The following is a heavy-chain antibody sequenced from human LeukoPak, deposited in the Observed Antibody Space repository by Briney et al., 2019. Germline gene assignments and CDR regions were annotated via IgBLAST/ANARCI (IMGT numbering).Heavy chain of an antibody. Sequence: SETLSLTCTVSSGSINRSGYFWGWIRQPPGKGLEWIGNIYYSGNTSYSPSLKSRVTISVDTSKNQFSLRLTSVTAADTAVYFCARSPLLLSFGEFTQGWFDPWGHGTLVTVSS. D-gene: IGHD3-10*01. CDR2: IYYSGNT. V-gene: IGHV4-39*01. J-gene: IGHJ5*02. CDR3: ARSPLLLSFGEFTQGWFDP. CDR1: SGSINRSGYF.